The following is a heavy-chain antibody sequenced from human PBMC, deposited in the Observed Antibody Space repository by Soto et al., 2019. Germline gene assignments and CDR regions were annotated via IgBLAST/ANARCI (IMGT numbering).Heavy chain of an antibody. V-gene: IGHV1-8*01. D-gene: IGHD4-17*01. Sequence: ASVKVSCEASGYTFTSYDINWVRQATGQGLEWMGWMNPNSGNTGYAQKFQGRVTMTRNTSISTAYMELSSLRSEDTAVYYCAKTVTTWWADMASYWYFDLWGRGTLVTVSS. J-gene: IGHJ2*01. CDR1: GYTFTSYD. CDR3: AKTVTTWWADMASYWYFDL. CDR2: MNPNSGNT.